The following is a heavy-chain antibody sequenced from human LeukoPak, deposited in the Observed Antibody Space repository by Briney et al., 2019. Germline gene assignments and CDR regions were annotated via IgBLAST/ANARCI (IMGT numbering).Heavy chain of an antibody. Sequence: GGSLRLSCAASGFSLINYWMHWVRQAPGKRLEWVSRVNNDGRGTKYAHFLEGRFTISRDTDKTILYLQMNGLRDEETAVYYCVRDGDTVPLPFDYWGPGTLVTVTA. CDR2: VNNDGRGT. D-gene: IGHD2-8*02. J-gene: IGHJ4*02. V-gene: IGHV3-74*01. CDR3: VRDGDTVPLPFDY. CDR1: GFSLINYW.